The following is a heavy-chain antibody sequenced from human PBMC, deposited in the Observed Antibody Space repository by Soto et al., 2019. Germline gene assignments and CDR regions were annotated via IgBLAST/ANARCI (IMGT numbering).Heavy chain of an antibody. J-gene: IGHJ5*02. V-gene: IGHV4-31*03. CDR3: ARSSRSYCSGGSCYSTVSSYNWFDP. CDR1: GGSISSGGYY. D-gene: IGHD2-15*01. Sequence: QVQLQESGPGLVKPSQTLSLTCTVSGGSISSGGYYWSWIRQHPGKGLEWIGYIYYSGSTYYNPYLKSRVTISVDTSKNQFSLKLSSVTAADTAVYYCARSSRSYCSGGSCYSTVSSYNWFDPWGQGTLVTVSS. CDR2: IYYSGST.